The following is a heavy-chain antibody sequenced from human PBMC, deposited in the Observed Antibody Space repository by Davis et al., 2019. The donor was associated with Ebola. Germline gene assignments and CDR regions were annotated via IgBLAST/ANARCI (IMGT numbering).Heavy chain of an antibody. Sequence: SVKVSCKPSGGTFSSYTINWVRQAPGQGLEWMGRIVPLFGIPSYAEKFRGRVTITADKSTSTVYMALSSLRSEDTAVYYCARAQFPTTSDHWGQGTLVTVSS. CDR3: ARAQFPTTSDH. CDR2: IVPLFGIP. J-gene: IGHJ4*02. V-gene: IGHV1-69*02. D-gene: IGHD1-1*01. CDR1: GGTFSSYT.